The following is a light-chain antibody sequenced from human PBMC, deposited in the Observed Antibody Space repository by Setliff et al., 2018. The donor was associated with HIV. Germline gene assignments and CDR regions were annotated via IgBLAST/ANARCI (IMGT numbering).Light chain of an antibody. CDR3: SSYAGSSFYV. J-gene: IGLJ1*01. V-gene: IGLV2-8*01. CDR2: DVS. CDR1: SSDVGGYNL. Sequence: QSVLTQPPSASGSPGQSVTISCTGTSSDVGGYNLVSWYQHTPGNAPKLMIYDVSKRPSGVPDRFSGSKSGNTASLTVSGLQTEDEADYYCSSYAGSSFYVFGTGTKVTVL.